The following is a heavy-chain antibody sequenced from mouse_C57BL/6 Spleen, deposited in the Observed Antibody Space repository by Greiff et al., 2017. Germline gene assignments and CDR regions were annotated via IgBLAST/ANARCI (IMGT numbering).Heavy chain of an antibody. CDR1: GYTFTSYW. CDR2: IDPSDSYT. J-gene: IGHJ3*01. CDR3: ARVCANWSCAY. V-gene: IGHV1-69*01. D-gene: IGHD4-1*01. Sequence: QVQLQQPGAELVMPGASVKLSCKASGYTFTSYWMHWVKQRPGQGLEWIGEIDPSDSYTNYNQKFKGKSTLTVDKSSSTAYMQISCLTSEDSAVYYCARVCANWSCAYWGQGTLVTVSA.